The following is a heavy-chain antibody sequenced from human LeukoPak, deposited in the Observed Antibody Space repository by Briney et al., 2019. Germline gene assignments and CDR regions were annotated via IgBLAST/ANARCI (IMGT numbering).Heavy chain of an antibody. CDR1: GYTFTSYC. D-gene: IGHD2-15*01. CDR3: ARAVVVAAGFDY. Sequence: GASVKVSCKASGYTFTSYCMHWVRQAPGQGLEWMGIINPSGGSTSYAQKFQGRVTMTRDTSTSTVYMELSSLRSEDTAVYYCARAVVVAAGFDYWGQGTLVTVSS. CDR2: INPSGGST. J-gene: IGHJ4*02. V-gene: IGHV1-46*01.